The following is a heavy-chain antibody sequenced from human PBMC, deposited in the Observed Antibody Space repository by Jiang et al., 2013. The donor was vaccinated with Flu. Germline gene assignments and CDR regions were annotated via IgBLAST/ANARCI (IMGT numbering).Heavy chain of an antibody. D-gene: IGHD2-8*01. V-gene: IGHV3-21*01. Sequence: PGRGLEWVSSISSSSTYLYYADSVKGRFTISRDNAKNSLYLQMNSLRAEDTAVYYCARDLASYCTHGICYRLGEANWFDPWGQGTLVTVSS. CDR3: ARDLASYCTHGICYRLGEANWFDP. CDR2: ISSSSTYL. J-gene: IGHJ5*02.